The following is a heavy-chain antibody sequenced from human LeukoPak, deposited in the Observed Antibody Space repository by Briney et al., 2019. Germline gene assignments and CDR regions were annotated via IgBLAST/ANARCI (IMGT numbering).Heavy chain of an antibody. D-gene: IGHD3-9*01. CDR3: ARGNYDILTGYYSL. V-gene: IGHV1-69*13. CDR1: GGTFSSYA. Sequence: ASVRVSCKASGGTFSSYAISWVRQAPGQGLGWMGGIIPIFGTANYAQKFQGRVTITADESTSTAYMELSSLRSEDTAVYYCARGNYDILTGYYSLWGQGALVTVSS. J-gene: IGHJ4*02. CDR2: IIPIFGTA.